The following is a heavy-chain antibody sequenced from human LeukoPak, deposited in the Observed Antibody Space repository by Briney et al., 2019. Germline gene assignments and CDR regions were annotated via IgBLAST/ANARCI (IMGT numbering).Heavy chain of an antibody. J-gene: IGHJ4*02. CDR2: INHSGST. D-gene: IGHD2-15*01. Sequence: SETLSLTCAVYGGSFSGYYWSWIRQPPGKGLEWIGEINHSGSTNYNPSLKSRVTISVDTSKNQFSLKLSSVTAADTAVYYCARVGVVVPYDYWGQGTLVTVSS. CDR3: ARVGVVVPYDY. CDR1: GGSFSGYY. V-gene: IGHV4-34*01.